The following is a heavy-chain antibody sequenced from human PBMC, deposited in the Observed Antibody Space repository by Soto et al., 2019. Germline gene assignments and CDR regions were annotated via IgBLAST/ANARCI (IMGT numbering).Heavy chain of an antibody. Sequence: QVQLVESGGGVVQPGRSLRLSCAASGFTFSSYAMHWVRQAPGKGLEWVAVISYDGSNKYYADSVKGRFTISRDNSKNTLYLQMNSLRAEDTAVYYCVRGGSVITMIVVVPSDAFDIWGQGTMVTVSS. CDR1: GFTFSSYA. CDR2: ISYDGSNK. V-gene: IGHV3-30-3*01. D-gene: IGHD3-22*01. J-gene: IGHJ3*02. CDR3: VRGGSVITMIVVVPSDAFDI.